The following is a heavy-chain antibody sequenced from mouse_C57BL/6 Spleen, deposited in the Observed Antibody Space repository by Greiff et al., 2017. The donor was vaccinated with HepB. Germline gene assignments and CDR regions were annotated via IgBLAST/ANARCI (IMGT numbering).Heavy chain of an antibody. D-gene: IGHD2-12*01. CDR2: IYPRDGST. V-gene: IGHV1-85*01. J-gene: IGHJ4*01. CDR3: AVYEGDAIDY. Sequence: VQLQQSGPELVKPGASVKLSCKASGYTFTSYDINWVKQRPGQGLEWIGWIYPRDGSTKYNEKFKGKATLTVDTSSSTAYIALHSLTSEDSAVDVCAVYEGDAIDYWGQGTSVTVSS. CDR1: GYTFTSYD.